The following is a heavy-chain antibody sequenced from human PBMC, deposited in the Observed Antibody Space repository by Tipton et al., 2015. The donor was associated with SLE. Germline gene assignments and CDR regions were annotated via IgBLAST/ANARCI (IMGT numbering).Heavy chain of an antibody. CDR1: GYSLSSYW. CDR3: ARQGTDELDY. D-gene: IGHD3-10*01. V-gene: IGHV5-51*01. CDR2: IYPGDSDI. J-gene: IGHJ4*02. Sequence: QLVQSGPEVKKPGESLKISCKGSGYSLSSYWIGWVRQMPGKGLEWMGIIYPGDSDIKYSPSFQGRVTFAADKSISTVFLQWSSLKASDPAMYYCARQGTDELDYWGQGTLVTVSS.